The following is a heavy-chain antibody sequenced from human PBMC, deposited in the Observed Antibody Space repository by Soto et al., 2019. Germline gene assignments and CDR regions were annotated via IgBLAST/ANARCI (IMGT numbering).Heavy chain of an antibody. Sequence: PSETLSLTCTVPGGSISSYYWSWIRQPPGKGLEWIGYIYYSGSTNYNPSHKSRVTISVDTSKNQFSLKMSSVTAADTAVYYCARLATRYYFDYWGQGTLVTVSS. D-gene: IGHD1-1*01. CDR1: GGSISSYY. CDR2: IYYSGST. CDR3: ARLATRYYFDY. V-gene: IGHV4-59*01. J-gene: IGHJ4*02.